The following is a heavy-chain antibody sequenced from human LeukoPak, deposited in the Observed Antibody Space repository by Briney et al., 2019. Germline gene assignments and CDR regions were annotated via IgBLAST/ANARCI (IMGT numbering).Heavy chain of an antibody. CDR2: VSYDGRSK. CDR3: ARAAAVTGAFRDNFFDP. V-gene: IGHV3-30*04. D-gene: IGHD6-19*01. J-gene: IGHJ5*02. Sequence: GGSLRLSCVASGFTFSRYDMHWVRQAPGKGLEWVAVVSYDGRSKIYADSVKGRFTISRDNSKNTLYLQMNTLRPEDTAVYYCARAAAVTGAFRDNFFDPWGQGTLVTVSS. CDR1: GFTFSRYD.